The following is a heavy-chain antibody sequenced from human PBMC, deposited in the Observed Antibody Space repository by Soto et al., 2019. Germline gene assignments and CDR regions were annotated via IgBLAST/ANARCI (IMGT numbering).Heavy chain of an antibody. J-gene: IGHJ6*02. D-gene: IGHD6-25*01. CDR3: ARDKDRQHLGGNYYYGIDV. CDR2: IIPIFLTP. CDR1: GGTFGNSA. V-gene: IGHV1-69*12. Sequence: QVQLVQSGAEVKKPGSSVTVSCKASGGTFGNSAISWVRQAPGQGLELMGGIIPIFLTPDYAQKFQGRVTITADESTTTAYMEWTRLRSEDTAVYYCARDKDRQHLGGNYYYGIDVWGQGTTVTVSS.